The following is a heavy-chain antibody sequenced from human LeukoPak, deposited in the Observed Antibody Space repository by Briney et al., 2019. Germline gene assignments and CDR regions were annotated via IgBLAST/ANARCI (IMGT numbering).Heavy chain of an antibody. D-gene: IGHD4-17*01. CDR1: GDSASSSSAG. V-gene: IGHV6-1*01. CDR2: TYCRTNWFN. J-gene: IGHJ5*02. Sequence: PSQTLSLTCAISGDSASSSSAGWNWISQFPSIGLEWLGRTYCRTNWFNDFALSVKSRITINPDTYKNQFSLQLNSVTPENTAVYYCANNYGDSNWFDPWGQRTLVTVSS. CDR3: ANNYGDSNWFDP.